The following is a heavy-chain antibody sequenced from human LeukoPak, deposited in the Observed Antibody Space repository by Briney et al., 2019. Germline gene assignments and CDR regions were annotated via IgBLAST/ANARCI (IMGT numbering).Heavy chain of an antibody. CDR3: AKVQTYYYDSSGPYRI. CDR2: ISGSGGGT. CDR1: GITFSSYG. D-gene: IGHD3-22*01. V-gene: IGHV3-23*01. Sequence: GGSLRLSCAASGITFSSYGMHWVRQAPGKGLEWVSAISGSGGGTYYADSVKGRFTISRDNSKNTLYLQMNSLRAEDTAVYYCAKVQTYYYDSSGPYRIWGQGTLVTVSS. J-gene: IGHJ4*02.